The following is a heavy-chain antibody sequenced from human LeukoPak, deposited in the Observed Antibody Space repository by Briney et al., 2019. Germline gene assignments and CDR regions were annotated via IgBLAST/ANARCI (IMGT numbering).Heavy chain of an antibody. J-gene: IGHJ4*02. CDR1: GFTVSTNY. V-gene: IGHV3-66*02. CDR3: AKDRYYYDNSGPGY. CDR2: IYRGGGT. Sequence: GGSLRLSCAASGFTVSTNYVSWVRQAPGKGLEWVSVIYRGGGTAYADSVKGRFSISRDNFKNTLYLQMSSLRTEDTAVYYCAKDRYYYDNSGPGYWGQGTLVTVSS. D-gene: IGHD3-22*01.